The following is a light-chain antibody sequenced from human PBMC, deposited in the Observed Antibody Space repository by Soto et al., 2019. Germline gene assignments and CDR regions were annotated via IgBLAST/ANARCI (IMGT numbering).Light chain of an antibody. CDR2: AAS. CDR3: QQGYSTPWT. J-gene: IGKJ1*01. CDR1: QSIGTY. V-gene: IGKV1-39*01. Sequence: DIQTTQSPSSLSASVGDRVTITCRASQSIGTYLHWYQQKAGKAPKLLIYAASNLQSGVPSRFSGSGSGTDFTLTMNSLQPEDFATYYCQQGYSTPWTFGQGTKVEIK.